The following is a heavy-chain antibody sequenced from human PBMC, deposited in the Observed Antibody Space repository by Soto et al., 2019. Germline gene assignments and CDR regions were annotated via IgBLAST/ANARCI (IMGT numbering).Heavy chain of an antibody. Sequence: GASVKVSCKASGYTFTSYAMHWVRQAPGQRLEWMGWINAGNGNTKYSQKFQGRVTITRDTSASTAYMELSSLRSEDTAVYYCARDRECSSTSCYSPPRNWFDPWGQGTLVTV. J-gene: IGHJ5*02. CDR2: INAGNGNT. D-gene: IGHD2-2*01. CDR3: ARDRECSSTSCYSPPRNWFDP. CDR1: GYTFTSYA. V-gene: IGHV1-3*01.